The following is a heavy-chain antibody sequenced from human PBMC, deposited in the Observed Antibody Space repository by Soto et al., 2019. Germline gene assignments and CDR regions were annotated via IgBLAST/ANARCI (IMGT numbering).Heavy chain of an antibody. CDR3: AKDEVMGSFDY. Sequence: EVQLLESGGGLVQPGGSLRLSCAASGFTFNTYAMSWVRQAPGKGLEWVSAIGSDGTAIQYADSVKGRFTISKDNSKNTLYLQMNSLRAEDTAVYYCAKDEVMGSFDYWGQGTLVTVSS. D-gene: IGHD1-26*01. V-gene: IGHV3-23*01. J-gene: IGHJ4*02. CDR1: GFTFNTYA. CDR2: IGSDGTAI.